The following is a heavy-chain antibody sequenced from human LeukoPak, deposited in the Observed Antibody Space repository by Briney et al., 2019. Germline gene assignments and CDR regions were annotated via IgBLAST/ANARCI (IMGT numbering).Heavy chain of an antibody. Sequence: ASVKVSCKASGYTFTSYYMHWVRQAPGQGLEWMGIINPSGGSTSYAQKFQGRVTMTRDTSTSTVYMELSSLRSEDTAVCYCASPGESVVVVAASLDYWGQGTLVTVSS. CDR1: GYTFTSYY. D-gene: IGHD2-15*01. J-gene: IGHJ4*02. CDR3: ASPGESVVVVAASLDY. CDR2: INPSGGST. V-gene: IGHV1-46*01.